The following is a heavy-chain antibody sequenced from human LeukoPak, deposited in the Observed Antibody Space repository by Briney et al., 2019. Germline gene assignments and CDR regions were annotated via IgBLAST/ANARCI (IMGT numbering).Heavy chain of an antibody. V-gene: IGHV4-34*01. CDR3: ARAGYDSSGYSTYYFDY. D-gene: IGHD3-22*01. J-gene: IGHJ4*02. Sequence: SETLSLTCAVYGGSFSGYYWSWIRQLPGKGLEWIGEINHSGSTNYNPSLKSRVTISVDTSKNQFSLKLSSVTAADTAAYYCARAGYDSSGYSTYYFDYWGQGTLVTVSS. CDR2: INHSGST. CDR1: GGSFSGYY.